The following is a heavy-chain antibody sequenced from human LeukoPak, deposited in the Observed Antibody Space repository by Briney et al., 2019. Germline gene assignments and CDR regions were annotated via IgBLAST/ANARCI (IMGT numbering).Heavy chain of an antibody. V-gene: IGHV1-69*05. CDR2: IIPIFGTA. J-gene: IGHJ4*02. D-gene: IGHD1-26*01. CDR3: ARGNGSYSLSYFDY. Sequence: ASVKVSFKASGGTFSSYAISWVRQAPGQGLEWMGGIIPIFGTANYAQKFQGRVTITTDESTSTAYMELSSLRSEDTAVYYCARGNGSYSLSYFDYWGQGTLVTVSS. CDR1: GGTFSSYA.